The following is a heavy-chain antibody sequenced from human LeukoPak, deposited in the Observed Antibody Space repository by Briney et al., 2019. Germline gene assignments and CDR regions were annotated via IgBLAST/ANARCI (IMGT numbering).Heavy chain of an antibody. CDR2: IYHSGST. D-gene: IGHD6-19*01. Sequence: PGGSLRLSCAASGFTFSSYAMSWVRQAPGKGLEWIGEIYHSGSTNYNPSLKSRVTISVDKSKNQFSLKLSSVTAADTAVYYCARDNPYSSGWRFDYWGQGTLVTVSS. J-gene: IGHJ4*02. CDR3: ARDNPYSSGWRFDY. CDR1: GFTFSSYAM. V-gene: IGHV4-4*02.